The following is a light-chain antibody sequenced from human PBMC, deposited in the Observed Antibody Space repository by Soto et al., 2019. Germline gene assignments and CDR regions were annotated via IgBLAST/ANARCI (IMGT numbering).Light chain of an antibody. Sequence: EIVVAQSPATLSVSPGERATLSCRASQSVSSNLAWYQQKRGQAPRLVIQGASTRATGIPARFSGSGSGTEFTLTISNLQSEDFAIYYCQQYNSWSLTFGGGTKVEI. CDR3: QQYNSWSLT. V-gene: IGKV3-15*01. CDR2: GAS. CDR1: QSVSSN. J-gene: IGKJ4*01.